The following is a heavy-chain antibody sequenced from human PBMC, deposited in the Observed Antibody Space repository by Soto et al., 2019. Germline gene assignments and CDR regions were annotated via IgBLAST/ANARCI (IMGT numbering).Heavy chain of an antibody. J-gene: IGHJ6*02. Sequence: GGSPRLSCAASGCTFSSYAMSWVRQAPGKGLEWVSAISGSGGSTYYADSVKGRITISRDNSKNTLYLQMNSLRAEDTAVYYCAKDLGPSGSYSILYYYGMDVRGQGTTVTVPS. D-gene: IGHD1-26*01. V-gene: IGHV3-23*01. CDR1: GCTFSSYA. CDR3: AKDLGPSGSYSILYYYGMDV. CDR2: ISGSGGST.